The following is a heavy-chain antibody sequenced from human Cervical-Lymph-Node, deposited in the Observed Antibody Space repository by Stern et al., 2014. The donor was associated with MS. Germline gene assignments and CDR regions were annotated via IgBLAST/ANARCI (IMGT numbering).Heavy chain of an antibody. V-gene: IGHV4-39*01. J-gene: IGHJ4*02. CDR3: VRQVTVRSRFDY. D-gene: IGHD4-11*01. CDR2: MDDTGKT. Sequence: QLVESGPGLVKPSETLSRTCTVSGGSIRSSYYWGWIRQSSGKGLEWCGSMDDTGKTFYTPSLKGRFPIPVDTSNNQFSLKLSSVTAADTAVYYCVRQVTVRSRFDYWGQGTLVTVSS. CDR1: GGSIRSSYY.